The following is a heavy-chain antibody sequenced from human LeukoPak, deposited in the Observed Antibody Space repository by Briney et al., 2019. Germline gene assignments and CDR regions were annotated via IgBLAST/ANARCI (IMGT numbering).Heavy chain of an antibody. Sequence: ASVKVSCKASGYTFTGYYMHWVRQAPGQGLEWMGWINPNSGGTNYAQKFQGRVTMTRDTSISTAYMELSSLRSEDTAVYYCARATDTYYYGSGSYVKLDYWGQGTLVTVSS. V-gene: IGHV1-2*02. CDR2: INPNSGGT. D-gene: IGHD3-10*01. J-gene: IGHJ4*02. CDR1: GYTFTGYY. CDR3: ARATDTYYYGSGSYVKLDY.